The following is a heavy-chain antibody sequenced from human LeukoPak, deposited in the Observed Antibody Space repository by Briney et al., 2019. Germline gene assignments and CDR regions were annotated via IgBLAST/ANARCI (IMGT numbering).Heavy chain of an antibody. CDR1: GGSISSSSYY. CDR3: ATRFLEWLLDY. V-gene: IGHV4-39*01. D-gene: IGHD3-3*01. Sequence: TLSLTCTVSGGSISSSSYYWGWIRQPPGKGLEWIGSIYYIGSTYYNPSLKSRVTISVDTSKNQFSLKLSSVTAADTAVYYCATRFLEWLLDYWGQGTLVTASS. J-gene: IGHJ4*02. CDR2: IYYIGST.